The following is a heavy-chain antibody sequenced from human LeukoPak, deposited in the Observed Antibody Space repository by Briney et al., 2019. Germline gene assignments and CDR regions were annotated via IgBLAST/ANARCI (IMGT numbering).Heavy chain of an antibody. D-gene: IGHD3-3*01. CDR3: ARAEYDFWSGYYNRLDWFDP. CDR1: GGTFSSYA. J-gene: IGHJ5*02. CDR2: IIPIFGTA. V-gene: IGHV1-69*06. Sequence: ASVKVSCKASGGTFSSYAISWVRQAPGQGLEWMGGIIPIFGTANYAQKFQGRVTITADKSTSTAYMELSSLRSEDTAVYCCARAEYDFWSGYYNRLDWFDPWGQGTLVTVSS.